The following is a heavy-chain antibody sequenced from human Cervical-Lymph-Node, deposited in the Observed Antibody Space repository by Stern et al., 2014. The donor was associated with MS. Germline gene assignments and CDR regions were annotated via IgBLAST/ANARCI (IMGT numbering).Heavy chain of an antibody. CDR1: GFTFSSYG. CDR3: ARDRGRWLRFGPFDY. J-gene: IGHJ4*02. D-gene: IGHD5-12*01. V-gene: IGHV3-33*02. CDR2: IWYEGNTK. Sequence: VQLVESGGGAVQPGKSLRLSCAASGFTFSSYGMHWVRQAPGKGLEWVAVIWYEGNTKNYGDSAKGRFTISRDNSKNTLSLQMNSLRVEDTAVYCARDRGRWLRFGPFDYWGPGTLVTVSS.